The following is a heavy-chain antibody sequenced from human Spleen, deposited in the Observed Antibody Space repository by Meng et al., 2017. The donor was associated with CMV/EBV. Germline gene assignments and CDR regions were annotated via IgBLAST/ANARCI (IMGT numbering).Heavy chain of an antibody. CDR1: GGSISSSKW. V-gene: IGHV3-23*03. Sequence: GGSLRLTCAVSGGSISSSKWWSWVRQPPGKGLEWVAVIYGGGSSTYYADSVKGRFTISRDNSKNTLYLHMNSLRAEDTAVYYCARSDYWGQGTSVTVSS. CDR3: ARSDY. J-gene: IGHJ4*02. CDR2: IYGGGSST.